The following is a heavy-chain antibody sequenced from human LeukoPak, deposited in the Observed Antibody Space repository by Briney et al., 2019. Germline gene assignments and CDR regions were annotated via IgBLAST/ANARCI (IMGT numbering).Heavy chain of an antibody. V-gene: IGHV3-30*02. CDR2: IRYDGSNK. CDR3: AKDLWWCLDY. D-gene: IGHD2-8*02. CDR1: GFTFSSYS. J-gene: IGHJ4*02. Sequence: PGGSLRLSCAASGFTFSSYSMSWVRQAPGKGLEWVAFIRYDGSNKYYADSVKGRFTISRDNSKNTLYLQMNSLRAEDTAVYYCAKDLWWCLDYWGQGTLVTVSS.